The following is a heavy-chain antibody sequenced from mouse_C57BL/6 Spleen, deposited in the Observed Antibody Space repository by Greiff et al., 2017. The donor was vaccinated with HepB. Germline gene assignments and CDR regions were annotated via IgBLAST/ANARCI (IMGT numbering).Heavy chain of an antibody. J-gene: IGHJ1*03. CDR1: GFTFSSYA. CDR3: ARDGYGYFDV. V-gene: IGHV5-4*01. CDR2: ISDGGGYT. Sequence: EVMLVESGGGLVKPGGSLKLSCAASGFTFSSYAMSWVRQTPEKRLEWVATISDGGGYTYYPDNVKGRFTISRDNAKNNLYLQMSHLKSEDTAMYYCARDGYGYFDVWGTGTTVTVSS.